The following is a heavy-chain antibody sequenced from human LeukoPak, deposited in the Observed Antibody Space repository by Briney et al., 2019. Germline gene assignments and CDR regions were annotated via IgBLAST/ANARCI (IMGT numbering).Heavy chain of an antibody. V-gene: IGHV3-30-3*01. CDR3: ARDPGTIFDVLNFHFDV. J-gene: IGHJ4*02. CDR2: LSSDGVNK. CDR1: GFTFSSYV. Sequence: GGSLRLSCAASGFTFSSYVMHWVRQTPGKGLEWVAILSSDGVNKRYADFVRGRFTVSRDNFKNTLYLQMDSLTAEDTAFYYCARDPGTIFDVLNFHFDVWGQGTLVTVSS. D-gene: IGHD3-3*01.